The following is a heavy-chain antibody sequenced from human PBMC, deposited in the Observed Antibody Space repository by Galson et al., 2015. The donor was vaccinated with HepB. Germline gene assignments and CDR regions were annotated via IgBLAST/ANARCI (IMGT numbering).Heavy chain of an antibody. CDR2: ISGSGGST. J-gene: IGHJ3*02. V-gene: IGHV3-23*01. D-gene: IGHD2-15*01. CDR1: GLTFSTYA. CDR3: AKSRATPTFGDDAFDI. Sequence: SLRLSCAASGLTFSTYAMSWVRQAPGKGLEWVSAISGSGGSTYYADSVKGRFTISRDNSKNTLYLQMNSLRAEDTAAYYCAKSRATPTFGDDAFDIWGQGTMVTVSS.